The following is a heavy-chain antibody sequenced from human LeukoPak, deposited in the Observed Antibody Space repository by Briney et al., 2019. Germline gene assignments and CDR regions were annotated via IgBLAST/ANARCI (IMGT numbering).Heavy chain of an antibody. CDR2: ISTFNGHT. J-gene: IGHJ4*02. D-gene: IGHD2-2*01. CDR3: ARVSGYCSSTSCYAGFREPGTVDY. Sequence: GASVKVSCKASGYTFTTYGISWVRQAPGHGLEWMGWISTFNGHTNYAQSRQDRVTMTTDTSTSTVYMELSSLISDDTAVYYCARVSGYCSSTSCYAGFREPGTVDYWGQGTLVTVSS. V-gene: IGHV1-18*01. CDR1: GYTFTTYG.